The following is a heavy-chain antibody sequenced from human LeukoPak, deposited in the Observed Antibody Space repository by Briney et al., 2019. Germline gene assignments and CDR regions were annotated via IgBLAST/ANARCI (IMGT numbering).Heavy chain of an antibody. Sequence: SETLSLTCTVSGYSISSGYYWGWTRQPPGKGLEWIGSIYHSGSTYYNPSLKSRVTISVDTSKNQFSLKLSSVTAADTAVYYCARSRSVFGVVISPDYWGQGTLVTVSS. CDR1: GYSISSGYY. CDR3: ARSRSVFGVVISPDY. J-gene: IGHJ4*02. D-gene: IGHD3-3*02. V-gene: IGHV4-38-2*02. CDR2: IYHSGST.